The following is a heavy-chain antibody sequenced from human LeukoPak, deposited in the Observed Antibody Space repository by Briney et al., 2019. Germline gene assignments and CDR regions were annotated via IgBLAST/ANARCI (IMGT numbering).Heavy chain of an antibody. D-gene: IGHD7-27*01. J-gene: IGHJ4*02. CDR3: ARDLGITY. V-gene: IGHV3-66*01. CDR1: GFTVSNTY. CDR2: IYTGGST. Sequence: GRSLRLSCAASGFTVSNTYMSSVRQPPGKGLEWVSVIYTGGSTYYADSVKGRFTISRDNSKNTLYLQMNSLRAEDTAVYYCARDLGITYWGQGTLVTVSS.